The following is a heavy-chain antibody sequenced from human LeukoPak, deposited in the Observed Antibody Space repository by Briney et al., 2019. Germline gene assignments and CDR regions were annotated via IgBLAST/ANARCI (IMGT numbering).Heavy chain of an antibody. CDR3: VRDTFLAHCPGSSCRGLDS. CDR1: GGSISSHY. V-gene: IGHV4-4*07. J-gene: IGHJ4*02. D-gene: IGHD2-15*01. CDR2: IYASGST. Sequence: PSETLSLTCTVSGGSISSHYWSWIRQPAGKGLEWIGRIYASGSTNYNPSLKSRVTISLDTSKNQFSLILTSVTAADTAIYYCVRDTFLAHCPGSSCRGLDSWGQGTLVTVSS.